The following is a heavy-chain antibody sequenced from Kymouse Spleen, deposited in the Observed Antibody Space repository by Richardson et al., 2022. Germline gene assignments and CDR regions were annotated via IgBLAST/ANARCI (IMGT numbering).Heavy chain of an antibody. D-gene: IGHD3-10*01. V-gene: IGHV4-34*01. CDR2: INHSGST. CDR1: GGSFSGYY. CDR3: ARGGYYGSGSYTGNWFDP. Sequence: QVQLQQWGAGLLKPSETLSLTCAVYGGSFSGYYWSWIRQPPGKGLEWIGEINHSGSTNYNPSLKSRVTISVDTSKNQFSLKLSSVTAADTAVYYCARGGYYGSGSYTGNWFDPWGQGTLVTVSS. J-gene: IGHJ5*02.